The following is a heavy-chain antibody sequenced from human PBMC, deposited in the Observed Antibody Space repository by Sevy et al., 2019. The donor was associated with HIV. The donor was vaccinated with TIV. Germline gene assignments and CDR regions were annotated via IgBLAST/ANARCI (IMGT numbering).Heavy chain of an antibody. D-gene: IGHD4-17*01. CDR1: GFTFSSYE. V-gene: IGHV3-48*03. J-gene: IGHJ4*02. CDR3: ARDLPPTATTVAHFDY. CDR2: ISNSGSDI. Sequence: GGSLRLSCVASGFTFSSYEMNWVRQAPGKGLEWVSYISNSGSDIHYSDSLRGRFTISRDNAKNSLFLQMNSLRAEDTAVYYCARDLPPTATTVAHFDYWGQGTLVTVSS.